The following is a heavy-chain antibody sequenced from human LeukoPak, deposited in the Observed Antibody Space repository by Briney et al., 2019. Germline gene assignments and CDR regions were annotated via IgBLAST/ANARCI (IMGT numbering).Heavy chain of an antibody. CDR3: ARAGVWLPAV. J-gene: IGHJ4*02. V-gene: IGHV3-21*01. Sequence: GGSLRLSCAASGFTSSSYSMNWVRQAPGKGLEWVSSISSSSSYIYYADSVKGRFTISRDNAKNSLYLQMNSLRAEDTAVYYCARAGVWLPAVWGQGTLVTVSS. D-gene: IGHD3-9*01. CDR1: GFTSSSYS. CDR2: ISSSSSYI.